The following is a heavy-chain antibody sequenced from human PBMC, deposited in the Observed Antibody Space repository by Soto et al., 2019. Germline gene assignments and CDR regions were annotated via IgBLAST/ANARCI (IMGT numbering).Heavy chain of an antibody. CDR3: ARANWDSSGYYSHAFDI. D-gene: IGHD3-22*01. CDR2: IIPIFGTA. J-gene: IGHJ3*02. Sequence: SVKVSCKASGGTFSSYAISWVRQAPGQGLEWMGGIIPIFGTANYAQKFQGRVTITADESTSTAYMELSSLRSEDTAVYYCARANWDSSGYYSHAFDIWGQGTMVTVSS. CDR1: GGTFSSYA. V-gene: IGHV1-69*13.